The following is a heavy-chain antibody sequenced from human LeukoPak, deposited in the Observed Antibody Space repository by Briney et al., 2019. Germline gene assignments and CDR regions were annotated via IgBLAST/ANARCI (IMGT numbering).Heavy chain of an antibody. CDR3: ARSGFCSSSSCYMGFDP. Sequence: GRSLRLSCAASKFTFSSYAMHWVRQAPGKGLEWVTVISYDGSNKSYADSGKGRFTISRDHSKNTLYLQMNSLRAEDTAVYYCARSGFCSSSSCYMGFDPWGQGTLVTVSS. CDR1: KFTFSSYA. D-gene: IGHD2-2*02. CDR2: ISYDGSNK. V-gene: IGHV3-30*01. J-gene: IGHJ5*02.